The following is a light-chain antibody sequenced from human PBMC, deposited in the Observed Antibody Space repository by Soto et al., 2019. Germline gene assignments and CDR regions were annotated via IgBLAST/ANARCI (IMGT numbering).Light chain of an antibody. CDR2: AAS. CDR3: QQYSNWPPYT. V-gene: IGKV3-15*01. Sequence: EIVMTQSPATLSVSPGERATLSCRASQSVSSKLAWYQQKPGQSPRLLIYAASTRATGIPARFSGSGSGTEFTLTITSLQSEYFAVYYCQQYSNWPPYTFGKGTKLEIK. CDR1: QSVSSK. J-gene: IGKJ2*01.